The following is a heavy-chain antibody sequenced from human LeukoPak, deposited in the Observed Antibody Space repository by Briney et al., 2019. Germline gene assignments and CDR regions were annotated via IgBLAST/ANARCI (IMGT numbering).Heavy chain of an antibody. D-gene: IGHD6-13*01. J-gene: IGHJ3*02. V-gene: IGHV4-38-2*02. Sequence: PSETLSLTCTVSGHSISSGYYWGWIRQPPGKGLEWIGSIYHSGTTNYNPSLKSRVTISIDTSKNQFSLKLSSVTAADTAVYYCATGSDGPNPSQSSSWYQDAFDIWGQGTMVTVSS. CDR2: IYHSGTT. CDR1: GHSISSGYY. CDR3: ATGSDGPNPSQSSSWYQDAFDI.